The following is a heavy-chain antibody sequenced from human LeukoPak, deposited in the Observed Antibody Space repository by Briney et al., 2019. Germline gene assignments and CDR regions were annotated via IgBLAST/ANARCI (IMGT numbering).Heavy chain of an antibody. CDR2: INSDGSST. CDR3: ARPDGGGYSSGFY. D-gene: IGHD2-15*01. V-gene: IGHV3-74*01. CDR1: GFTFSSYW. J-gene: IGHJ1*01. Sequence: GGSLRLSCAASGFTFSSYWMHWVRQVPGKGLAWVSRINSDGSSTSYADSVKGRFTISRDNAKNTLYLQMNSLRAEDTAVYYCARPDGGGYSSGFYWGQGTLVTVSS.